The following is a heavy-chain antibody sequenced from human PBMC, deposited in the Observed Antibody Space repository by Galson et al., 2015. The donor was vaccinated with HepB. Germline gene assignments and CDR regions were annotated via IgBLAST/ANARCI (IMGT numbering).Heavy chain of an antibody. D-gene: IGHD3-16*01. Sequence: SLRLSCAASGFSFRNYAMHWVRQAPGKGLDWVAVLSYDETKTYYADSAKGRFTVSRDNSKYTLYLQMNSLRPEDTAVYYCARDSAWGYSDYWGQGTLVTVSS. CDR1: GFSFRNYA. CDR2: LSYDETKT. V-gene: IGHV3-30-3*01. J-gene: IGHJ4*02. CDR3: ARDSAWGYSDY.